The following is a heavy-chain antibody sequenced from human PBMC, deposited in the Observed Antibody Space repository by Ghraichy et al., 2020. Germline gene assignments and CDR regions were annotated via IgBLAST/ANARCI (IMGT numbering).Heavy chain of an antibody. CDR1: RFTFSSHA. Sequence: LTCAASRFTFSSHAMGWVRQAPGKGLEWVSAISGSGGSPVYADTVKGRFTISRDNSKNTLYLQMNSLRAEDTAVYYCARDHYPSGYYGYYFDYWGQGTLVTVSS. CDR3: ARDHYPSGYYGYYFDY. CDR2: ISGSGGSP. V-gene: IGHV3-23*01. D-gene: IGHD3-10*01. J-gene: IGHJ4*02.